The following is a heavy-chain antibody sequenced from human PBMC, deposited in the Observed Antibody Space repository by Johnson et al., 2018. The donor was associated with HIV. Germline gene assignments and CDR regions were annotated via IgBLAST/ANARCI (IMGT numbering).Heavy chain of an antibody. CDR1: GFTFNNYA. J-gene: IGHJ3*02. V-gene: IGHV3-23*04. Sequence: VQLVESGGGLVQPGGSLRLSCAASGFTFNNYAMSWVRQAPGKGLEWVSNIRASGGATYYADSVKCRFTTSRDNSKNTLYLQMNSLRAEDTAVYYWGSGVSEMDAFDIWGQGTMVTVSS. D-gene: IGHD1-26*01. CDR2: IRASGGAT. CDR3: GSGVSEMDAFDI.